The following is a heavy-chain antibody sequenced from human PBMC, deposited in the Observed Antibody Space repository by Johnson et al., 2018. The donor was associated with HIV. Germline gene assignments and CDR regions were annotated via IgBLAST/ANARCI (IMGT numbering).Heavy chain of an antibody. CDR2: ISYDGSNK. J-gene: IGHJ3*02. V-gene: IGHV3-30*03. D-gene: IGHD2-8*02. CDR1: GFTLSNYG. CDR3: ARVRTGRENAFDI. Sequence: QMQLVESGGGVVQPGRSLRLSCAASGFTLSNYGIHWVRQAPGQGLEWVAVISYDGSNKYYADSVKGRFTISRDNSKNTLYLQMNSLRAEDTAVYYCARVRTGRENAFDIWGQGTMVTVSS.